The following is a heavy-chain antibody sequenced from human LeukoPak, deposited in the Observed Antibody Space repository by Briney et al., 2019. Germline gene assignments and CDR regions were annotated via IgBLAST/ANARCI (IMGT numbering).Heavy chain of an antibody. V-gene: IGHV4-39*07. J-gene: IGHJ4*02. Sequence: SETLSLTCTVSGGSISSSSYYWGWIRQPPGMGLEWIGSIHYSGSTYYNPSLKSRVTISVDTSKNQFSLKLSSVTATDTALFFCARGVPVSWGGYYFDSWGQGTLVTVSS. CDR3: ARGVPVSWGGYYFDS. CDR2: IHYSGST. CDR1: GGSISSSSYY. D-gene: IGHD3-10*01.